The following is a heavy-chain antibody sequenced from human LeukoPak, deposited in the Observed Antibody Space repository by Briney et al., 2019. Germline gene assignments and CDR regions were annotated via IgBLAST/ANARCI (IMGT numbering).Heavy chain of an antibody. J-gene: IGHJ4*02. CDR2: IIPIFGTA. V-gene: IGHV1-69*13. CDR1: GGTFSSYA. Sequence: ASVKVSCKASGGTFSSYAISWVRQAPGQGLEWMGGIIPIFGTANYAQKFQGRVTITADESTSTAYMELSSLRSEDTAVYYCARDTVTRDYFDYWGQGTLVTVSS. D-gene: IGHD4-11*01. CDR3: ARDTVTRDYFDY.